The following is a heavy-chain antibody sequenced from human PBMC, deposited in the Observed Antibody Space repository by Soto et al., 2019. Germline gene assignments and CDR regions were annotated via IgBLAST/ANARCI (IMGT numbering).Heavy chain of an antibody. CDR2: IWYDGSNK. CDR3: AAGESLRY. J-gene: IGHJ4*02. D-gene: IGHD3-10*01. CDR1: GFNFINYG. Sequence: GGSLRLSCAASGFNFINYGMHWVRQAPGKGLEWVAIIWYDGSNKYYADSVKGRFTISRDNSKNTVYLQMNSLRAEDTAMYYCAAGESLRYRGQGTLVTVSS. V-gene: IGHV3-33*01.